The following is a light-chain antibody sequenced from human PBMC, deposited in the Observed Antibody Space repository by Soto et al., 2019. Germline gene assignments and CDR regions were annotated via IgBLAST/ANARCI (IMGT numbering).Light chain of an antibody. Sequence: DMVMTQSPATLSVSPGERATLSCRASQSVSSSLAWYQQKPGRSPRLLIYGASTRATGIPARFSGSGSGTDFTLTISLLPSEDFAVYYCLQYNNWWTFGQGTKVDI. CDR2: GAS. V-gene: IGKV3-15*01. CDR1: QSVSSS. J-gene: IGKJ1*01. CDR3: LQYNNWWT.